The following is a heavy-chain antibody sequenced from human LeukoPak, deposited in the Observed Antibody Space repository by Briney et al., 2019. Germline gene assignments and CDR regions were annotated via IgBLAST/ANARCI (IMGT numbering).Heavy chain of an antibody. CDR1: GFTFSSYE. D-gene: IGHD3-9*01. CDR2: ISSSGSTI. J-gene: IGHJ4*02. Sequence: GGSLRLSCAASGFTFSSYEMNWVRQAPGKWLEWVSYISSSGSTIYYADSVKGRFTISRDNAKNSLYLQMNSLRAEDTAVYYCAKDQDALHYDILTGYFRPPWETYFDYWGQGTLVTVSS. CDR3: AKDQDALHYDILTGYFRPPWETYFDY. V-gene: IGHV3-48*03.